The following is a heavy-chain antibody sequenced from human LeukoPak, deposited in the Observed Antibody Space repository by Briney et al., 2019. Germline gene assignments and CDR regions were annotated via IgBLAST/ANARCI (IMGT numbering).Heavy chain of an antibody. J-gene: IGHJ5*02. Sequence: SETLSLTCTVSGGSISSYYWSWIRQPAGKGLEWIGRIYTSGGTNYNPSLKSRVTMSVDTSKNQFSLKLSSVTAADTAVYYCARDESGELLWFGESNWFDPWGQGTLVTVSS. CDR2: IYTSGGT. CDR1: GGSISSYY. V-gene: IGHV4-4*07. D-gene: IGHD3-10*01. CDR3: ARDESGELLWFGESNWFDP.